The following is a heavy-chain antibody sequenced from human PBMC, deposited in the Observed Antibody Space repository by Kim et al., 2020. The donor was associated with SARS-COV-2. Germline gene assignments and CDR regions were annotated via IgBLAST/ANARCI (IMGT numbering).Heavy chain of an antibody. CDR1: GFAFSDHF. CDR3: SKDRLHRTDAFDM. D-gene: IGHD4-4*01. J-gene: IGHJ3*02. V-gene: IGHV3-11*01. CDR2: ISDRGSVL. Sequence: GGSLRLSCAASGFAFSDHFMSWIRQSPGEGLEWVATISDRGSVLYYGESVQGRFTVSRDNAKNTLYLQMNSLRGEDTALYYCSKDRLHRTDAFDMWGQGTLSPSLQ.